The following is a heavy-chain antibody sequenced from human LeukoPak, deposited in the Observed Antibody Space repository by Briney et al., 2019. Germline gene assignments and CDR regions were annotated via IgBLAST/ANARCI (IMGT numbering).Heavy chain of an antibody. D-gene: IGHD3-9*01. J-gene: IGHJ4*02. CDR3: ARGDYDILTGYYI. CDR2: ISSSGSTI. Sequence: GGSLRLSCAASGFTVSSNYMSWIRQAPGKGLEWVSYISSSGSTIYYADSVKGRFTISRDNAKNSLYLQMNSLRAEDTAVYYCARGDYDILTGYYIWGQGTLVTVSS. V-gene: IGHV3-11*01. CDR1: GFTVSSNY.